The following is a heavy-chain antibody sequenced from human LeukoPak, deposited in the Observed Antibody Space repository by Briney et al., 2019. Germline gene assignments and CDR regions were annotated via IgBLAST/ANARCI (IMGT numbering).Heavy chain of an antibody. CDR3: ARDVGYGSGYDLAY. D-gene: IGHD5-12*01. Sequence: GGSLRLSCAASGFTFSNYSMNWVRQAPGKGLEWVAVISYDGSNKYYADSVKGRFTISRDNSKNTLYLQMNSLRAEDTAVYYCARDVGYGSGYDLAYWGQGTLVTVSS. CDR2: ISYDGSNK. CDR1: GFTFSNYS. J-gene: IGHJ4*02. V-gene: IGHV3-30*03.